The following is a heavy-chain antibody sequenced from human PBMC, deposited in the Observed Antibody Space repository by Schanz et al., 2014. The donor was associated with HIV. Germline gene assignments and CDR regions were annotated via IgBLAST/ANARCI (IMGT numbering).Heavy chain of an antibody. V-gene: IGHV3-33*01. CDR3: ARGVPAHSSGWYLDY. J-gene: IGHJ4*02. CDR1: GFTFSSYG. D-gene: IGHD6-19*01. Sequence: QVQLVESGGGVVQPGKSLRLSCAASGFTFSSYGMHWVRQAPGKGLEWVAVIWYDGSNKYYTDSVKGRFTISRDSSKNTLYLQMNGLRAEDTAVYYCARGVPAHSSGWYLDYWGQGTLVTVSS. CDR2: IWYDGSNK.